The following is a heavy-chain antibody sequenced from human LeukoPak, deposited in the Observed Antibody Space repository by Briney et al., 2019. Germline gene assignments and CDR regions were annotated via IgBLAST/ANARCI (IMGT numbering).Heavy chain of an antibody. D-gene: IGHD2-2*01. Sequence: ASVKVSCKASGGTFSRYAISWVRQAPGQGLEWMGGIIPIFGTANYAQKFQGRVTITADKSTSTAYMELSSLRSEDTAVYYCARDQSAYCSSTSCPGYYFDYWGQGTLVTVSS. CDR3: ARDQSAYCSSTSCPGYYFDY. J-gene: IGHJ4*02. CDR2: IIPIFGTA. V-gene: IGHV1-69*06. CDR1: GGTFSRYA.